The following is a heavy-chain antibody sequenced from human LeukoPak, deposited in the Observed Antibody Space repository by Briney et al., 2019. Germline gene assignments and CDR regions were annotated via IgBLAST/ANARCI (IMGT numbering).Heavy chain of an antibody. J-gene: IGHJ4*02. CDR3: AREHRPVIAAAGTGPFDY. CDR2: ISSDVYDGTTE. V-gene: IGHV3-30-3*01. CDR1: GFTFSDYA. D-gene: IGHD6-13*01. Sequence: GRSLRLSCSASGFTFSDYAMDWVRQAPGKGLECVAVISSDVYDGTTEYYADSVKGRFTISRDNSKNTVYLQMNSLRGEDTAVYYCAREHRPVIAAAGTGPFDYWGQGTLVTVSS.